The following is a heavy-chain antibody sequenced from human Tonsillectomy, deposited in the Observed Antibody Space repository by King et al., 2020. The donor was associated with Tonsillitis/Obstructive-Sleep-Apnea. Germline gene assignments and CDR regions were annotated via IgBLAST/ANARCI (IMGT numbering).Heavy chain of an antibody. Sequence: VKLVESGGGVVQPGRSLRLSCAASEFTFTSYPMHWVRQAPGKGLEWVAVISHDGSNKYYADSVKGRFTISRDNSKDTLYLQMNSLRPEDTAVYYCAREDWYYYDSSGRGDLDYWGQGTLVTVSS. CDR1: EFTFTSYP. V-gene: IGHV3-30*04. J-gene: IGHJ4*02. CDR2: ISHDGSNK. D-gene: IGHD3-22*01. CDR3: AREDWYYYDSSGRGDLDY.